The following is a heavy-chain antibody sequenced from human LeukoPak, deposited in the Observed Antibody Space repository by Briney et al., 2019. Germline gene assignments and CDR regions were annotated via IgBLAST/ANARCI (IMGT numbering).Heavy chain of an antibody. J-gene: IGHJ4*02. CDR1: GGSFSGYY. CDR3: ARGPSVAAAKKRFDY. CDR2: INHSGST. Sequence: PSETLSLTCAVYGGSFSGYYWSWIRQPPGKGLEWIGEINHSGSTNYNPSLKSRVTISVDTSKNQFSLKLSSVTAADTAVYYCARGPSVAAAKKRFDYWGQGTVVTVSS. V-gene: IGHV4-34*01. D-gene: IGHD6-13*01.